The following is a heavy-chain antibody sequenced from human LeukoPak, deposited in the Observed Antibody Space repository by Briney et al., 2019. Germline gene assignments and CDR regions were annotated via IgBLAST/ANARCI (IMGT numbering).Heavy chain of an antibody. CDR1: GFTFSDYY. CDR2: ISSSGSTI. CDR3: ARDVSMIPPVFDI. V-gene: IGHV3-11*01. J-gene: IGHJ3*02. Sequence: GGSLRPSCAASGFTFSDYYMSWIRQAPGKGLEWVSYISSSGSTIYYADSVKGRFTISRDNAKNSLYLQMNSLRAEDTAVYYCARDVSMIPPVFDIWGQGTMVTVPS. D-gene: IGHD2/OR15-2a*01.